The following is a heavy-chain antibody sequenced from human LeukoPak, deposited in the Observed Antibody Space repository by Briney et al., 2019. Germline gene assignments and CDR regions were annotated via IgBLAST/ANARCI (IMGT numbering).Heavy chain of an antibody. CDR2: IIPIFGTA. J-gene: IGHJ4*02. V-gene: IGHV1-69*06. Sequence: SVKVSCKASGGTFSSYAISWVRQAPGQGLEWMGGIIPIFGTANHAQKFQGRVTITADKSTSTAYMELSSLRSEDTAVYYCARGGVTGTTFFDYWGQGTLVTVSS. CDR3: ARGGVTGTTFFDY. CDR1: GGTFSSYA. D-gene: IGHD1-20*01.